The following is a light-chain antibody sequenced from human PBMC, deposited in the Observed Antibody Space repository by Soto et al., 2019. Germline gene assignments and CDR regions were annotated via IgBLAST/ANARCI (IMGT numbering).Light chain of an antibody. V-gene: IGKV1-39*01. CDR1: QSISSY. Sequence: DIQMTQSPSSLSASVGDRVTITCRASQSISSYLNWYQQKPGKAPKLLIYAASSLQSGVPSRFSGSRSGTDFPLTISSLHPEDFATYYCQKSYSTPPYTFGQGTKLEIK. CDR3: QKSYSTPPYT. CDR2: AAS. J-gene: IGKJ2*01.